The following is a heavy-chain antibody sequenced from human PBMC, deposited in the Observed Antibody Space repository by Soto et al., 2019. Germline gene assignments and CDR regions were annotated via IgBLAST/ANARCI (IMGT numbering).Heavy chain of an antibody. CDR3: ARKESYYYDSSGYTAEYFQH. Sequence: ASVKVSCKASGGTFSSYAISWVRQAPGQGLEWMGGIIPIFGTANYAQKFQGRVTITADESTSTAYMELSSLRSEDTAVYYCARKESYYYDSSGYTAEYFQHWGQGTLVTVSS. D-gene: IGHD3-22*01. CDR2: IIPIFGTA. V-gene: IGHV1-69*13. CDR1: GGTFSSYA. J-gene: IGHJ1*01.